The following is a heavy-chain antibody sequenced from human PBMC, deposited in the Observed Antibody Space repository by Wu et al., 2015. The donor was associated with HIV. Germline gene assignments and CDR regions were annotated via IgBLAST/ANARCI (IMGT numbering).Heavy chain of an antibody. V-gene: IGHV1-58*02. D-gene: IGHD3-16*01. CDR1: GLSLVTSV. J-gene: IGHJ6*02. CDR3: ATRYVRVTGKFILIIISGLDI. Sequence: QVQLVQSGPEVKNPGTSVKVSCKASGLSLVTSVMHWLRQARGQRPEWLGWIAVGRGNTNLAQKFQGRLEYDEGSRPTKTVLHGVSSLRIEDTAVLLCATRYVRVTGKFILIIISGLDIVGQRAAVHRLL. CDR2: IAVGRGNT.